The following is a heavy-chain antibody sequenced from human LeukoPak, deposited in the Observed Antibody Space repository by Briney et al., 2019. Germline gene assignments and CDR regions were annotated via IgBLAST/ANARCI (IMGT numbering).Heavy chain of an antibody. D-gene: IGHD6-13*01. CDR2: VHHSGST. Sequence: PSETLSLTCSVSGDSINNYCWSWIRQPPGKGLEWIGYVHHSGSTNYNPSLKSRVTISVDTSKNQFSLRLTSVTAADTAVYYCVRALRQQLVTGWFDPWGQGTLVTVSS. V-gene: IGHV4-59*01. CDR1: GDSINNYC. J-gene: IGHJ5*02. CDR3: VRALRQQLVTGWFDP.